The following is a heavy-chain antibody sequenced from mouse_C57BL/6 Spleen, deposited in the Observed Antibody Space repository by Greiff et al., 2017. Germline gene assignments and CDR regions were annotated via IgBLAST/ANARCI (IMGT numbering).Heavy chain of an antibody. CDR1: GYTFTSYW. Sequence: QVQLQQPGAELVKPGASVKMSCMASGYTFTSYWITWVKQRPGQGLEWIGDIYPGSGSNNYNEKFKSKATLTVDTAASTACMQLRSQTSEDSVVYYYAGARTTEVAKGRAWMAYWGQGTLVTVSA. D-gene: IGHD1-1*01. V-gene: IGHV1-55*01. CDR3: AGARTTEVAKGRAWMAY. J-gene: IGHJ3*01. CDR2: IYPGSGSN.